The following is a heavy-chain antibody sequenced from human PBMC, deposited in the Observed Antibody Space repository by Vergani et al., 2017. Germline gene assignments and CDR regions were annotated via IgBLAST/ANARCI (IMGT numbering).Heavy chain of an antibody. CDR1: ADSISSGSYY. J-gene: IGHJ4*02. CDR3: ARQRPGSGWSPGDFDD. V-gene: IGHV4-39*01. Sequence: QLQLQQSGPGLVKPSETLFLTCTVSADSISSGSYYWGWIRQPPGKSLGWIVSIYYSVLTYYNPSLKSRVAISVDTSKNQFSLKVTSVTAADTAVYFCARQRPGSGWSPGDFDDWGQGILVTVSS. CDR2: IYYSVLT. D-gene: IGHD6-19*01.